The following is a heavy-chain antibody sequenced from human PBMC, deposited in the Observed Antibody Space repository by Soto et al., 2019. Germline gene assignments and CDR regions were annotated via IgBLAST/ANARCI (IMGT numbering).Heavy chain of an antibody. CDR1: GFTFSSYW. D-gene: IGHD6-6*01. CDR2: MNSDGSST. Sequence: EVQLVESGGGLVQPGGSLRLSCAASGFTFSSYWMHWVRQAPGKGLVWVARMNSDGSSTSYADSVKGRFTISRDNAKNTLYLQMNRLRAEDKAVYYCARDQIAARPYGMDVWGQGTTVTVSS. CDR3: ARDQIAARPYGMDV. J-gene: IGHJ6*02. V-gene: IGHV3-74*01.